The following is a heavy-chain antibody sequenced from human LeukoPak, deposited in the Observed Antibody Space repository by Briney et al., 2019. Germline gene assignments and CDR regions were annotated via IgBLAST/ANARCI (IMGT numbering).Heavy chain of an antibody. J-gene: IGHJ4*02. V-gene: IGHV1-3*02. CDR2: TNAGNGNT. Sequence: ASVKVSCKASGYTFTSYAMHWVRQAPGQRLEWMGWTNAGNGNTKYSQEFQGRVTITRDTSASTAYMELSSLRSEDMAVYYCAREVGGSYYELDYWGQGTLVTVSS. CDR3: AREVGGSYYELDY. CDR1: GYTFTSYA. D-gene: IGHD1-26*01.